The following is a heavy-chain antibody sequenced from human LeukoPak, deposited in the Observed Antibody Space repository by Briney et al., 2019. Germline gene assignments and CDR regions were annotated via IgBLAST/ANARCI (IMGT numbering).Heavy chain of an antibody. V-gene: IGHV3-23*01. J-gene: IGHJ4*02. Sequence: PGGSLRLSCAPSGFTFSSYAMSWVRQAPGKGLEWVSAISGSGGSTYYADSVKGRFTISRDNSKNTLYLQMNSLRAGDTAVYYCAKAPGYSYGSTYFDYWGQGTLVTVSS. CDR2: ISGSGGST. CDR3: AKAPGYSYGSTYFDY. D-gene: IGHD5-18*01. CDR1: GFTFSSYA.